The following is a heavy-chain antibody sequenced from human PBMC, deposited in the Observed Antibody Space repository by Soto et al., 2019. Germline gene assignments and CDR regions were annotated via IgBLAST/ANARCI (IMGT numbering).Heavy chain of an antibody. CDR2: IVVGSGNT. Sequence: SVKVSCKASGFTFSSSAVQWVRQARGQRLEWIGKIVVGSGNTNYAQKFQERVTITRDMSTSTAYMELRSLRSEDTAFYYCAAFDPGPMGFDPWGQGTLVTVS. CDR3: AAFDPGPMGFDP. D-gene: IGHD3-9*01. J-gene: IGHJ5*02. V-gene: IGHV1-58*01. CDR1: GFTFSSSA.